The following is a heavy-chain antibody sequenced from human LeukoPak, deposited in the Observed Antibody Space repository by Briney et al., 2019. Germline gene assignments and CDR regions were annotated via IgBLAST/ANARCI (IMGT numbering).Heavy chain of an antibody. J-gene: IGHJ4*02. V-gene: IGHV3-7*03. Sequence: GGSLRLSCAASGFTFSSYAMSWVRQAPGKGLEWVANIKQDGSAKYYVDSVKGRFTISRDNAKNSLYLQMNSLRAEDTAVYYCARRYFDSWGQGTLVTVSS. CDR1: GFTFSSYA. CDR2: IKQDGSAK. CDR3: ARRYFDS.